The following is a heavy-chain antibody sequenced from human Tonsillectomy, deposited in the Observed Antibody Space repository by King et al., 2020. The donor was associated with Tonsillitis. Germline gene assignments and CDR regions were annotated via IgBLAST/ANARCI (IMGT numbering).Heavy chain of an antibody. CDR2: INPESGGA. CDR3: ARDTGGWRTFDY. J-gene: IGHJ4*02. CDR1: GYSFDGYS. D-gene: IGHD6-19*01. V-gene: IGHV1-2*06. Sequence: QLVQSGAEVRKPGASVKVSCQASGYSFDGYSIHWVRQVPGQGLEWMGRINPESGGADYPLRFEDRVTMTRDTSIRTAYLELSRLRSDDTAVYFCARDTGGWRTFDYWGQGTLVTVSS.